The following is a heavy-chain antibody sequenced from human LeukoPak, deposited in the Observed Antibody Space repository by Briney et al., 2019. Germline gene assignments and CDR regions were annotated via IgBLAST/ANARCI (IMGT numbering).Heavy chain of an antibody. V-gene: IGHV3-15*01. D-gene: IGHD3-3*01. CDR1: GFIVTSSY. J-gene: IGHJ1*01. Sequence: GGSLRLSCAGSGFIVTSSYMNWVRQAPGKGLEWVGRIRSKTDGGTTDYAVSVQGRFTISRDDSKNTLYLQMSSLKTEDTAVYYCAKHIYGVVSIQQWGQGTLVTVSS. CDR2: IRSKTDGGTT. CDR3: AKHIYGVVSIQQ.